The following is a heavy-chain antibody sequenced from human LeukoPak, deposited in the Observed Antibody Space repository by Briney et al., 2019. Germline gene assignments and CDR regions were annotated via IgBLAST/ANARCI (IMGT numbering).Heavy chain of an antibody. CDR2: IYYSGST. CDR1: GGSISSSSYY. D-gene: IGHD2-15*01. Sequence: SETLSLTCTVSGGSISSSSYYWGWIRQPPGMGLEWIGSIYYSGSTYYNPSLKSRVTISVDTSKNQFSLKLSSVTAADTAVYYCARPRGVVVVAATMWFDPWGQGTLVTVSS. V-gene: IGHV4-39*01. J-gene: IGHJ5*02. CDR3: ARPRGVVVVAATMWFDP.